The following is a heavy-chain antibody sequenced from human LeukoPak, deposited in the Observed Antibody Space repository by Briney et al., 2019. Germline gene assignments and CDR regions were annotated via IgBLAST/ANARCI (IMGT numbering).Heavy chain of an antibody. CDR2: IYYSGST. J-gene: IGHJ6*02. D-gene: IGHD1-7*01. CDR1: GGSISSYY. CDR3: ASTRVGKRYNWNYACYYYYGMDV. V-gene: IGHV4-59*01. Sequence: SETLSLTCTVSGGSISSYYWSWIRQPPGKGLEWIGYIYYSGSTNYNPSLKSRVTISVDTSKNQFSLKLSSVTAADTAVYYCASTRVGKRYNWNYACYYYYGMDVWGQGTTVTVSS.